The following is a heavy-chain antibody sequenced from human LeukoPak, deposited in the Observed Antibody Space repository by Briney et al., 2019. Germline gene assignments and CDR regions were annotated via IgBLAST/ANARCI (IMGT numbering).Heavy chain of an antibody. J-gene: IGHJ4*02. Sequence: SETLSLTCEVSGGSISSGRFPWSWIRQSPGKGLEWIGYIYHNGATYGNPSLKSRVTLSIDRSKSHFSLSLSSVTAADTAVYYCARGVPTVMIGVYFDDWGQGIPVTVSS. CDR2: IYHNGAT. V-gene: IGHV4-30-2*06. D-gene: IGHD4-11*01. CDR3: ARGVPTVMIGVYFDD. CDR1: GGSISSGRFP.